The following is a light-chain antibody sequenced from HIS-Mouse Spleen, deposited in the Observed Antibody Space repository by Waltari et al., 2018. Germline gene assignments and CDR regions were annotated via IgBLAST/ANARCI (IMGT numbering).Light chain of an antibody. J-gene: IGLJ1*01. CDR3: SSYTSSSTYV. CDR1: SRDVGCYNF. Sequence: QSALTQPASVSGSPGQSTTISCTGTSRDVGCYNFASCYQQHPGKAPKLMIYDVSNRPSGVSNRFSGSKSGNTASLTISGLQAEDEADYYCSSYTSSSTYVFGTGTKVTVL. V-gene: IGLV2-14*03. CDR2: DVS.